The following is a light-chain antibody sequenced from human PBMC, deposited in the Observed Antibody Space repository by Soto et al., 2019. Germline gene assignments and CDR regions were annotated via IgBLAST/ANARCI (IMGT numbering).Light chain of an antibody. Sequence: DIQRTQSHSTLSGSVGERVTITCRASQTISSWLAWYQQKPGKAPKLLIYDESNLESGVRSTFSGSGSGTEFTLTISSLQPDDFATYYCQPPRTFGQGTKVDIK. CDR2: DES. V-gene: IGKV1-5*01. CDR1: QTISSW. CDR3: QPPRT. J-gene: IGKJ1*01.